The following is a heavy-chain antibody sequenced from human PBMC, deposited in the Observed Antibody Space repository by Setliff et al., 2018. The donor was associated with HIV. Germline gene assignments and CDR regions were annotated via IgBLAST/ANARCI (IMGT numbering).Heavy chain of an antibody. Sequence: SETLSLTCAVYGGSFPAYYWNWVRQPPGKGLEWIGEINYSGDTTYNPSLKSRVNMFIDTSKKQFSLKVASVTAADTAVYYCVRQRGDYAFGSWGQGTLVTVSS. CDR1: GGSFPAYY. J-gene: IGHJ5*01. D-gene: IGHD4-17*01. CDR3: VRQRGDYAFGS. CDR2: INYSGDT. V-gene: IGHV4-34*01.